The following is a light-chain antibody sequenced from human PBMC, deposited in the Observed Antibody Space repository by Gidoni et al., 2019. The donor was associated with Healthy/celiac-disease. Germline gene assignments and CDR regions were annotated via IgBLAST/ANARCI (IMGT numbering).Light chain of an antibody. CDR2: GAS. Sequence: ELVRTQSPATLSVSPGERATLSCRASQSVSSNLAWYQQKPGQAPRLLIYGASTRATGIPARFSGSGSGTEFTLTISSLQSEDFAVYYCQQYNNWPYTFGQGTKLEIK. J-gene: IGKJ2*01. V-gene: IGKV3-15*01. CDR3: QQYNNWPYT. CDR1: QSVSSN.